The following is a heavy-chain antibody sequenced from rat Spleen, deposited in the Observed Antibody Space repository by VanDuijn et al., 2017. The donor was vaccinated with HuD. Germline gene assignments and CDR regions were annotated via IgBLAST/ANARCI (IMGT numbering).Heavy chain of an antibody. CDR3: VREELGVGY. Sequence: EVKLVESGGGLVQPGRSLKLSCAASGFNFKDYWMGWVRQTPGRGLEWIGEINQDSRTINYSPSLKDKFTISRENAQNTLYLQMSKLGSEDTAIYYGVREELGVGYWGQGVMVTVSS. CDR1: GFNFKDYW. D-gene: IGHD5-1*01. V-gene: IGHV4-2*01. CDR2: INQDSRTI. J-gene: IGHJ2*01.